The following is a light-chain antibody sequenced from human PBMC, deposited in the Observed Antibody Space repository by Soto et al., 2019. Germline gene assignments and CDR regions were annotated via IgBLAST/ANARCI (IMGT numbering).Light chain of an antibody. CDR1: SSVVGSYNY. CDR3: SSYTSRRSYV. J-gene: IGLJ1*01. CDR2: DVS. V-gene: IGLV2-14*01. Sequence: QSVLTQPASVSGSPGQSITISCTGTSSVVGSYNYVSWYQQHPGKAPKLMIYDVSNRPSGVSNRFSGSKPGNTASLTIFGLQAEDEADYYCSSYTSRRSYVFGTGNKVTVL.